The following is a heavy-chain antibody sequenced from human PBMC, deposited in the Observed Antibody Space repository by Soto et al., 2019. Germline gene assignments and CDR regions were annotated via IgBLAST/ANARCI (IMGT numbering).Heavy chain of an antibody. J-gene: IGHJ6*02. CDR3: ATFWGGGSSAHYYYGMDV. V-gene: IGHV3-23*01. D-gene: IGHD2-15*01. CDR2: ISGSGGST. CDR1: GFTFSSYA. Sequence: GGSLRLSCAASGFTFSSYAMSWVRQAPGKGLEWVSAISGSGGSTYYADSVKGRFTISRDNSKNTLYLQMNSLRAEDAAVYYCATFWGGGSSAHYYYGMDVWGQGTTVTVSS.